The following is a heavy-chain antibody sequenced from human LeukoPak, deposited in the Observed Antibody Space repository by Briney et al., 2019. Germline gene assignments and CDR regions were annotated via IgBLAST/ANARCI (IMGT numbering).Heavy chain of an antibody. V-gene: IGHV3-30*04. CDR1: GFTFSNHA. CDR3: ARGDGPGSYLIDY. Sequence: GGSLRHSCEASGFTFSNHAVHWVRQAPGEGLDWVALISNDESNKKYANSLKGRFTISRDNSKNTLYLQMNSLRVGDTAVYYCARGDGPGSYLIDYWGQGALVTVSS. J-gene: IGHJ4*02. CDR2: ISNDESNK. D-gene: IGHD3-10*01.